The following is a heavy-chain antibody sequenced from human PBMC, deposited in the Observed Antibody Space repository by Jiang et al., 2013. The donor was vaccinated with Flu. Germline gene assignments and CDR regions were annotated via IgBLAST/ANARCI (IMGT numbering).Heavy chain of an antibody. CDR2: INPSGGST. J-gene: IGHJ6*02. CDR3: ARHLRYFDWLLSEDDYYYYGMDV. Sequence: GAEVKKPGASVKVSCKASGYTFTSYYMHWVRQAPGQGLEWMGIINPSGGSTSYAQKFQGRVTMTRDTSTSTVCMELSSLRSEDTAVYYCARHLRYFDWLLSEDDYYYYGMDVWGQGTTVTVSS. CDR1: GYTFTSYY. D-gene: IGHD3-9*01. V-gene: IGHV1-46*01.